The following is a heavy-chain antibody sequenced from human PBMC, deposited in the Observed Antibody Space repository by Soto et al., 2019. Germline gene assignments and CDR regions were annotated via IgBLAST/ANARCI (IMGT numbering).Heavy chain of an antibody. CDR1: GYTFSGYY. J-gene: IGHJ4*02. D-gene: IGHD1-20*01. CDR3: AREITGTTLDS. CDR2: INPTSGVT. Sequence: GASVKVSCKASGYTFSGYYIHWVRQAPGQGLEWLGWINPTSGVTNYAQKFQGWVTITRDMSSTTAYMELSTLKSDDTAVYYCAREITGTTLDSWGQGTLVTVSS. V-gene: IGHV1-2*04.